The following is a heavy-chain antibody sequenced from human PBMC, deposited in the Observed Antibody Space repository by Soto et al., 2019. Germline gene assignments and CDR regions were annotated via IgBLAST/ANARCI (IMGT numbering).Heavy chain of an antibody. CDR3: AAGWKINYDILTGYLYYYYYGMDV. J-gene: IGHJ6*02. CDR2: IVVGSGNT. D-gene: IGHD3-9*01. V-gene: IGHV1-58*01. Sequence: QMQLVQSGPEVKKPGTSVKVSCKASGFTFTSSAVQWVRQARGQRLEWIGWIVVGSGNTNYAQKFQERVTITRDMSTSTAYMELSSLRSEDTAVYYCAAGWKINYDILTGYLYYYYYGMDVWGQGTTVTVSS. CDR1: GFTFTSSA.